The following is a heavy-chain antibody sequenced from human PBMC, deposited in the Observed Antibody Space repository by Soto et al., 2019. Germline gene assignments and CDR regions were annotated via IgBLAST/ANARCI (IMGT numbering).Heavy chain of an antibody. CDR3: TRQTSSSCLDY. V-gene: IGHV3-73*02. CDR1: GFTFSGSA. J-gene: IGHJ4*02. CDR2: IRSKANSYAT. D-gene: IGHD6-13*01. Sequence: EVQLVESGGGLVQPGGSLKLSCAASGFTFSGSAMHWVRQASGKGLEWVGRIRSKANSYATAYAASVKGRFTISRDDSKNTAYLQMNSLKTEDTAVYYCTRQTSSSCLDYWGQGTLVTVSS.